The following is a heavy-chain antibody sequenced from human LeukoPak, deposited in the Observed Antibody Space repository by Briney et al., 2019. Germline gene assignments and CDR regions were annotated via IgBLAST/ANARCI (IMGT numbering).Heavy chain of an antibody. Sequence: PSETLSLTCTVSGGSISSYFWSWIRQPPGKGLEWIRYIYYSGSTNYNPSLKSRFTISVDTSKNQFSLKLSSVTAADTAVYYCARERGDRAGYFDLWGRGTLVTVSS. V-gene: IGHV4-59*01. CDR3: ARERGDRAGYFDL. D-gene: IGHD4-17*01. CDR2: IYYSGST. J-gene: IGHJ2*01. CDR1: GGSISSYF.